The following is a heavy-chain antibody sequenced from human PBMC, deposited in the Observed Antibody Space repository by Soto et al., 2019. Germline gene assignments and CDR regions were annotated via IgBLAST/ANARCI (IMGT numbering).Heavy chain of an antibody. CDR2: IIPMFGTT. J-gene: IGHJ6*02. CDR3: ASIYCSSNNSYGASHYYFGLNC. Sequence: SVKVSCKASGGTFNSYAFNWVRQAPGQGLEYMGGIIPMFGTTNHAQKFQGRVTITADESTTTVYMELSSLRSEDTAIYFCASIYCSSNNSYGASHYYFGLNCLGQGTTGTFSS. D-gene: IGHD2-2*01. V-gene: IGHV1-69*13. CDR1: GGTFNSYA.